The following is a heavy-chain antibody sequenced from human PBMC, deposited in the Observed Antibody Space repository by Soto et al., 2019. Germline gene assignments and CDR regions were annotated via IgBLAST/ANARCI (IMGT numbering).Heavy chain of an antibody. CDR1: GGSFSGYY. J-gene: IGHJ6*02. Sequence: PSETLSLTCAVYGGSFSGYYWSWIRQPPGKGLEWIGEINHSGSTNYNPSLKSRVTISVDTSKNQFSLKLSSVTAANTAVYYCAVAARGRYYYYYGMDVWGQGTTVTVSS. CDR3: AVAARGRYYYYYGMDV. CDR2: INHSGST. V-gene: IGHV4-34*01. D-gene: IGHD6-25*01.